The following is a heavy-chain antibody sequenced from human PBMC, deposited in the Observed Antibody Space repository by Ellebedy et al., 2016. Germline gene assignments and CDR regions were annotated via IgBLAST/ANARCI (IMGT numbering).Heavy chain of an antibody. CDR3: ARHSGYPSTHFDY. Sequence: SETLSLTXTVSDGSISSSNYYWGWIRQPPGKGLQWIGSIYYSGSTYYNPSLKSRVTISMDTSKNQFSLKLSSVTAADTALYYCARHSGYPSTHFDYWGQGTLVTVSS. CDR1: DGSISSSNYY. V-gene: IGHV4-39*01. D-gene: IGHD6-13*01. CDR2: IYYSGST. J-gene: IGHJ4*02.